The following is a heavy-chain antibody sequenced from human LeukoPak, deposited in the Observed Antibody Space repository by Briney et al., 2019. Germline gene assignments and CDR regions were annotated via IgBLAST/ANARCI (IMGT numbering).Heavy chain of an antibody. Sequence: SETLSLTCTVSGGSISSNYWSWIREPPGKGLEWIGYIYHTGSTNYNPSLRSRLTISVDTSKNQFSLKLRSVTAADTAVYYCARIMTMWYFDLWGRGTLVTVSS. CDR3: ARIMTMWYFDL. CDR1: GGSISSNY. V-gene: IGHV4-59*08. J-gene: IGHJ2*01. CDR2: IYHTGST. D-gene: IGHD4/OR15-4a*01.